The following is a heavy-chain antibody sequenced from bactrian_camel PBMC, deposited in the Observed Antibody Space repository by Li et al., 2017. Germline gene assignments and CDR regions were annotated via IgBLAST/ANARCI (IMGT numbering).Heavy chain of an antibody. J-gene: IGHJ4*01. CDR2: IAGSGST. CDR1: PYTIRTYA. CDR3: AIGRSASLLCSIGREAYDY. Sequence: QLVESGGGSVQAGGSLTLSCAASPYTIRTYAMAWFRQAPGKEREGVAVIAGSGSTGYADSVKGRFTISKDNAKNTLYLQMNSLEPEDTAIYYCAIGRSASLLCSIGREAYDYWGQGTQVTVS. D-gene: IGHD1*01. V-gene: IGHV3S53*01.